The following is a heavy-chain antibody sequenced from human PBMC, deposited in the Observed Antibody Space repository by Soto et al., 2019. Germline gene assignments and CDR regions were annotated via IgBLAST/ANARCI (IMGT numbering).Heavy chain of an antibody. J-gene: IGHJ6*03. CDR1: GFTFSSYA. Sequence: GGSLRLSCAASGFTFSSYAMNWVRQAPGKGLEWVSAISGSGGSTYYADSVKGRFTISRDNSKNTLYLQMNSLRAEDTAVYYCAIDGERAGDYYYYSMDVWGKGTTVTVSS. CDR2: ISGSGGST. D-gene: IGHD7-27*01. CDR3: AIDGERAGDYYYYSMDV. V-gene: IGHV3-23*01.